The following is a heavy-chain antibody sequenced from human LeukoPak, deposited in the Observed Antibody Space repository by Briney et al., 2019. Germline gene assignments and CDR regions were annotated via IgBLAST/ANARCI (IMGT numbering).Heavy chain of an antibody. Sequence: GESLKISCQGSGYRFTSFWIGWVRQMSGKGLEWIGIIYPGDSDTRYSPSFQGQVTISADKSISTAYLQWSSLEASDTAKYYCAREGASYCSGGTCPFDYWGQGTLVTVSS. J-gene: IGHJ4*02. CDR1: GYRFTSFW. V-gene: IGHV5-51*01. D-gene: IGHD2-15*01. CDR2: IYPGDSDT. CDR3: AREGASYCSGGTCPFDY.